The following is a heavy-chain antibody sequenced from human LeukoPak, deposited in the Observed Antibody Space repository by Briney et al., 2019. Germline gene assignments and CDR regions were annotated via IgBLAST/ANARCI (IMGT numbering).Heavy chain of an antibody. V-gene: IGHV3-21*01. CDR2: ISSSSSYI. Sequence: GGALRLSCAASGFTFSSYSMNWGRQAPGKGLGWVSSISSSSSYIYYADSVKGRFTISRDNAKNSLYLQMNSLRAEDTAVYYCAGALDIVVVPAGFDPWGQGTLVTVSS. CDR1: GFTFSSYS. D-gene: IGHD2-2*03. J-gene: IGHJ5*02. CDR3: AGALDIVVVPAGFDP.